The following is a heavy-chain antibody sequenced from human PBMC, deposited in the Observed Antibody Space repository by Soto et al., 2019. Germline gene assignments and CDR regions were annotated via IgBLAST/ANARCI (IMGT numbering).Heavy chain of an antibody. V-gene: IGHV1-18*01. CDR1: GYTFTSYG. D-gene: IGHD3-22*01. CDR2: ISAYNGNT. Sequence: QVQLVQSGAEVKKPGASVKVSCKASGYTFTSYGISWERQAPGQGLEWMGWISAYNGNTNYAQKLQGRVTMTTDTSTSTAYMELRSLRSDDTAVYYCARDEEPTYYYDSSGYTGGYWGKGTQVTVSS. CDR3: ARDEEPTYYYDSSGYTGGY. J-gene: IGHJ4*02.